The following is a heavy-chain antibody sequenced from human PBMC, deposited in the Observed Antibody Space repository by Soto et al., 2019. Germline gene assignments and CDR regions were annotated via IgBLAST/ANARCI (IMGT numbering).Heavy chain of an antibody. Sequence: ASVKVACKASGYTFTSYDINWVRQATGQGLEWMGWMNPNSGNTGYAQKFQGRVTMTRNTSISTAYMELSSLRSEDTAVYYCARAKIGVAGFFDSWGQGTLVTVSS. J-gene: IGHJ4*02. V-gene: IGHV1-8*01. CDR1: GYTFTSYD. D-gene: IGHD6-19*01. CDR2: MNPNSGNT. CDR3: ARAKIGVAGFFDS.